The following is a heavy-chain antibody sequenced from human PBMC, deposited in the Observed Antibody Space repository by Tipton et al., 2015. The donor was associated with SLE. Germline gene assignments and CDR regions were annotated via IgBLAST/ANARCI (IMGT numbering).Heavy chain of an antibody. Sequence: TLSLTCTVSGSSISSGYYWGWIRQPPGQGLEWIGSIYHTGSADYTPSLKNRLTISVDTSKNQFSLKLTSVTAADTAVYYCARVLGAFDIWGRGTMVTVAS. V-gene: IGHV4-38-2*02. CDR1: GSSISSGYY. CDR2: IYHTGSA. D-gene: IGHD3-16*01. CDR3: ARVLGAFDI. J-gene: IGHJ3*02.